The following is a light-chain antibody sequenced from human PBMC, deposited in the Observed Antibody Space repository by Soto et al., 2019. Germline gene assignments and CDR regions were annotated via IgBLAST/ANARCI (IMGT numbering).Light chain of an antibody. CDR1: QTISPF. Sequence: DIQMTQSPSSLSASVGDRVTITCRASQTISPFVNWYQQKPGKVPKLLIYAASTLYTGVPSRFSGSGSGTDFTLTISSLQPEDFATYYCQQSFSDPPLSFGGGTRVEVK. V-gene: IGKV1-39*01. CDR2: AAS. J-gene: IGKJ4*01. CDR3: QQSFSDPPLS.